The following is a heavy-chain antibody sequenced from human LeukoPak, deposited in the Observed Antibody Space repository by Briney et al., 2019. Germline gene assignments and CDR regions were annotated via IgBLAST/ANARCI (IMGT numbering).Heavy chain of an antibody. CDR3: ARACYGYSSGCPPWHYFDY. Sequence: GSSVKVSCKASGYTFTSYAISWVRQAPGQGLEWMGGIIPIFGTANYAQKFQGRVTITADKSTSTAYMELSSLRSEDTAVYYCARACYGYSSGCPPWHYFDYWGQGTLVTVSS. V-gene: IGHV1-69*06. CDR2: IIPIFGTA. J-gene: IGHJ4*02. D-gene: IGHD6-19*01. CDR1: GYTFTSYA.